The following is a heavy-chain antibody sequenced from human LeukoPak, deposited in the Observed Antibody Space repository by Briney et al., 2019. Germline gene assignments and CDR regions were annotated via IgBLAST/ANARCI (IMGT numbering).Heavy chain of an antibody. CDR3: ARDGDYGEFDY. J-gene: IGHJ4*02. D-gene: IGHD4-17*01. CDR1: GFTFSNAW. V-gene: IGHV3-15*01. Sequence: GGSLRLSCAASGFTFSNAWMSWVRQAPGKGLGWVGRIKSKTDGGTTDYAAPVKGRFTISRDDSKNTLYLQMNSLKTEDTAVYYCARDGDYGEFDYWGQGTLVTVSS. CDR2: IKSKTDGGTT.